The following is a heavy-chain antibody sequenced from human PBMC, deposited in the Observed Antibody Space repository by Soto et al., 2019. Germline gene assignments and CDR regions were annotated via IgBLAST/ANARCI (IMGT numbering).Heavy chain of an antibody. Sequence: GASVKVSCKASGYTFTSYGISWVRQAPGQGLEWMGWISAYNGNTNYAQKLQGRVTMTTDTSTSTAYMELRSLRSDDTAVYYCARNYDSSVYYFGHSTPEFAYWGQGTLVTVSS. CDR1: GYTFTSYG. J-gene: IGHJ4*02. D-gene: IGHD3-22*01. CDR3: ARNYDSSVYYFGHSTPEFAY. CDR2: ISAYNGNT. V-gene: IGHV1-18*01.